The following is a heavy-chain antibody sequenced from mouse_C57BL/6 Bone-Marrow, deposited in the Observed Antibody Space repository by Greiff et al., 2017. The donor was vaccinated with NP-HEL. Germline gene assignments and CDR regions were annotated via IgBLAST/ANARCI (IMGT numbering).Heavy chain of an antibody. J-gene: IGHJ3*01. V-gene: IGHV5-4*03. CDR1: GFTFSSYA. Sequence: EVKLMESGGGLVKPGGSLKLSCAASGFTFSSYAMSWVRQTPEKRLEWVATISDGGSYTYYPDNVKGRFTISRDNAKNNLYLQMGHLKSEDTAMYYCARAYGSSSFAYWGQGTLVTVSA. CDR3: ARAYGSSSFAY. D-gene: IGHD1-1*01. CDR2: ISDGGSYT.